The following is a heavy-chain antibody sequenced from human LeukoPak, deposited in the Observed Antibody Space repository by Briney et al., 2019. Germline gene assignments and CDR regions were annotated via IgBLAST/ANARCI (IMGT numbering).Heavy chain of an antibody. D-gene: IGHD3-22*01. Sequence: SENLSLTCSVSGDSVSRSDSYWDWIRQPPGKGLEWIGTIYYSGRTYYSPSLKSRVTMSVDPSNNQFSLNLRSVTAADTAVYYCARRRYYDGSGYLEWGQGTLLSVSS. V-gene: IGHV4-39*01. CDR1: GDSVSRSDSY. CDR3: ARRRYYDGSGYLE. J-gene: IGHJ1*01. CDR2: IYYSGRT.